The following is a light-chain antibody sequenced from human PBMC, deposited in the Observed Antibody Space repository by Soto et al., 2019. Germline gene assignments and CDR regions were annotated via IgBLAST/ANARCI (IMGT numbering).Light chain of an antibody. V-gene: IGKV1-6*01. CDR3: LQDYDYPRT. CDR2: GTS. J-gene: IGKJ1*01. Sequence: AIQMTQSPSSLSASVGDRVTITCRASQGIRADLGWYQQKPGEAPKLLIYGTSTLHTGVPSRFSGSGSGADFTRTISSLQPEDFETYYCLQDYDYPRTFGQGTKVEIK. CDR1: QGIRAD.